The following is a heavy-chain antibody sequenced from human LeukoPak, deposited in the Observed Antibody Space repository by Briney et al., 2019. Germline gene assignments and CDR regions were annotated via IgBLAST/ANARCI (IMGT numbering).Heavy chain of an antibody. V-gene: IGHV1-24*01. CDR2: FDPEDGET. Sequence: GASVKVSCKVSGYTLTELSMHWVRQAPGKGLEWMGGFDPEDGETIYAQKFQGRVTMTEDTSADTAYMELSSLRSEDTAVYYCATVRTLPAAPYYFDYWGQGTLVTVSS. CDR1: GYTLTELS. D-gene: IGHD2-2*01. CDR3: ATVRTLPAAPYYFDY. J-gene: IGHJ4*02.